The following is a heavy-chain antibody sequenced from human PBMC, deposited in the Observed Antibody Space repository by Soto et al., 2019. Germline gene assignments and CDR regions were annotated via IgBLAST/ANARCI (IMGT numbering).Heavy chain of an antibody. CDR3: ARDLGPPNWFAS. Sequence: QVQLVQSGAEMKQPGASVKVSCKTSGYAFSGYRLSWVRQGPGQGLEWMGWISGYNGNTDYAQKFQGRVTMTTDTSTSTASMERRSLRSDDTAVYYCARDLGPPNWFASWGQGTLVTVSS. CDR2: ISGYNGNT. D-gene: IGHD2-8*01. CDR1: GYAFSGYR. J-gene: IGHJ5*01. V-gene: IGHV1-18*01.